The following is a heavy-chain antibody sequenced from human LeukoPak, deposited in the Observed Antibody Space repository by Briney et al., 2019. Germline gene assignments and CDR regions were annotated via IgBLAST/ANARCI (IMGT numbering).Heavy chain of an antibody. Sequence: PGGSLRLSCAASGFSFSSYGMNWVRQAPGKGLEWVSVIYSGGSTYYADSVKGRFTISRDNSKNTLYLQMNSLRAEDTAVYYCARSRYSTTWSSSWEFDYWGQGTLVTVSS. CDR3: ARSRYSTTWSSSWEFDY. D-gene: IGHD6-13*01. J-gene: IGHJ4*02. CDR1: GFSFSSYG. V-gene: IGHV3-66*01. CDR2: IYSGGST.